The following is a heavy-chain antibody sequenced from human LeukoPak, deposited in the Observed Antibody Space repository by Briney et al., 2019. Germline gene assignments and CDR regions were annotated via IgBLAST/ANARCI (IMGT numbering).Heavy chain of an antibody. J-gene: IGHJ6*03. V-gene: IGHV3-7*01. CDR3: ARGTGGNGSGSYPLYYYYMDV. Sequence: GGSLRLSCEVSGFSFSTYWMSWVRQAPGKGLEWVANIKQDGSEKYYVDSVKGRFAISRDNAKNSLYLQMNSLRAEDTAVYYCARGTGGNGSGSYPLYYYYMDVWGKGTTVTISS. CDR1: GFSFSTYW. D-gene: IGHD3-10*01. CDR2: IKQDGSEK.